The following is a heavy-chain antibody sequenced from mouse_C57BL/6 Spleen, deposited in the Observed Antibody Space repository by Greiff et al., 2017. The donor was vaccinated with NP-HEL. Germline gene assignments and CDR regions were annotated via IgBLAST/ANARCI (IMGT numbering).Heavy chain of an antibody. CDR1: GYTFTSYW. J-gene: IGHJ2*01. CDR3: ARQASYYFDY. Sequence: VQLQQPGTELVKPGASVKLSCKASGYTFTSYWMHWVKQRPGQGLEWIGRIDPNSGGTKYNEKFKSKATLTVDKPSSTAYMQLSSLTSEDSAVYYCARQASYYFDYWGQGTTLTVSS. CDR2: IDPNSGGT. D-gene: IGHD3-2*02. V-gene: IGHV1-72*01.